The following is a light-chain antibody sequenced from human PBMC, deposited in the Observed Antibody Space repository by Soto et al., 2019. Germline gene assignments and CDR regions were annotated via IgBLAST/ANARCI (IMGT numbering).Light chain of an antibody. CDR2: GAS. CDR1: QSVGSN. J-gene: IGKJ2*01. V-gene: IGKV3-15*01. Sequence: EIVRTQSPATLSVSPGERATLSCRASQSVGSNLAWYQQRHGQAPRLLIYGASTRATGIPARFSGSGSGTEFTLTIGSLQSEDFAVYYCQQYDYWPPHTFGRGTKLEIK. CDR3: QQYDYWPPHT.